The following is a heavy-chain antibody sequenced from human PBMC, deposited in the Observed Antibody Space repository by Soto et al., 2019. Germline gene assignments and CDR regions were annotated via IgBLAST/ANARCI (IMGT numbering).Heavy chain of an antibody. CDR2: ISGSGGST. J-gene: IGHJ2*01. D-gene: IGHD3-10*02. CDR3: FFFQAEDGIRGVRSVSAFLLNRSSDL. V-gene: IGHV3-23*01. Sequence: KGLECGSSISGSGGSTYYADSVKGRFTISRDNSKKTLYLQMHSLRAEDTAVYYCFFFQAEDGIRGVRSVSAFLLNRSSDL.